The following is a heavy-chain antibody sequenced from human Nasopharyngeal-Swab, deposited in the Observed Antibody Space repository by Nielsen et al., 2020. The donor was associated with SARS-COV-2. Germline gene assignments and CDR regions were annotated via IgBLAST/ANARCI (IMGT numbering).Heavy chain of an antibody. Sequence: SQTLSLTCATSGDSVSSSSAAWNWIRQSPSRGLEWLGRTYYRSKWYNDYAVSVKSRITINPDTSKNQFSLHLNSVTPEDTAFFSFARARGAYGDYYYYYYTDVWGKGTTVTVSS. CDR2: TYYRSKWYN. V-gene: IGHV6-1*01. D-gene: IGHD4-17*01. CDR3: ARARGAYGDYYYYYYTDV. J-gene: IGHJ6*03. CDR1: GDSVSSSSAA.